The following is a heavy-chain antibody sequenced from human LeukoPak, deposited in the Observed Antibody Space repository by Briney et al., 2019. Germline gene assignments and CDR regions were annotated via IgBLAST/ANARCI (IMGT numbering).Heavy chain of an antibody. CDR3: AKDQASTTYYDILTGYSEC. V-gene: IGHV3-23*01. J-gene: IGHJ4*02. CDR1: GFTFSSYA. D-gene: IGHD3-9*01. Sequence: GGSLRLSCAASGFTFSSYAMSWVRQAPGKGLEWVSAISGSGGSTYYADSVKGRFTISRDNSKNTLYLQMNSLRAEDTAVYYCAKDQASTTYYDILTGYSECWGQGTLVTVSS. CDR2: ISGSGGST.